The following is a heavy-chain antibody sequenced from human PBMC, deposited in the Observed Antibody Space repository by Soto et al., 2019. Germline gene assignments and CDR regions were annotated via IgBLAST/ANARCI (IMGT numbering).Heavy chain of an antibody. Sequence: PGESLKISCKGSGYSFSSYWIGWVRQMPGRGLEWMGIIYPRDSNTRYSPSFQGHVTISADKSISSAYLQWSSLRASDTAMYYCARGGVSTRTFDYWGQGTQVTVSS. CDR3: ARGGVSTRTFDY. D-gene: IGHD3-3*01. J-gene: IGHJ4*02. V-gene: IGHV5-51*01. CDR2: IYPRDSNT. CDR1: GYSFSSYW.